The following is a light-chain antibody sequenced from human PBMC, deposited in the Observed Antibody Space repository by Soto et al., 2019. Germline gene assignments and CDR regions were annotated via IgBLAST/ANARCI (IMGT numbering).Light chain of an antibody. Sequence: EIVMTQSPVTLSVSAGERATLSCRASQNVLTNVAWYQQKPGQAPRLLMYSASTRATGIPDRFSGSGSGTEFTLTISSLQSEDFAVYYCQQYMQSPALTFGGGTKVEIK. J-gene: IGKJ4*01. CDR1: QNVLTN. CDR3: QQYMQSPALT. V-gene: IGKV3-15*01. CDR2: SAS.